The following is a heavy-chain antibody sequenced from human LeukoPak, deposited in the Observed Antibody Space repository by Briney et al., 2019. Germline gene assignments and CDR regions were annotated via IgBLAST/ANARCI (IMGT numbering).Heavy chain of an antibody. J-gene: IGHJ4*02. D-gene: IGHD3-9*01. CDR2: ISGSGGST. CDR3: AKASSPYYDILTGYYISYYFDY. V-gene: IGHV3-23*01. CDR1: GFTFSSYA. Sequence: GGSLRLSCAASGFTFSSYAMSWVRQAPGKGLEWVSAISGSGGSTYYADSVKGRFTISRDNSKNTLYLQMNSLRAEDTAVYYCAKASSPYYDILTGYYISYYFDYWGQGTLVTVSS.